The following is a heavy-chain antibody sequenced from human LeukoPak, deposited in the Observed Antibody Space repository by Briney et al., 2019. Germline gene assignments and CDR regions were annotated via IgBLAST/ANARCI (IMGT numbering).Heavy chain of an antibody. CDR1: GGSISSGSYY. D-gene: IGHD3-16*02. Sequence: SETLSLTCTVSGGSISSGSYYWSWIRQPAGKGLEWIGRIYTSGSTNYNPSLKSRVTISVDTSKNQFSLKLSSVTAANTAVYYCARGIYDYVWGSYHHYYFDYWGQGTLVTVSS. V-gene: IGHV4-61*02. J-gene: IGHJ4*02. CDR2: IYTSGST. CDR3: ARGIYDYVWGSYHHYYFDY.